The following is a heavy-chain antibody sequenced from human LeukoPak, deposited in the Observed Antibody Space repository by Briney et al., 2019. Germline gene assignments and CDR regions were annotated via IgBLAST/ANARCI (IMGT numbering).Heavy chain of an antibody. V-gene: IGHV3-23*01. J-gene: IGHJ4*02. CDR2: IRGSGGST. Sequence: GGSLRLSCAASGFTFSSYAMSWVRQAPGKGLEWVSAIRGSGGSTYYADSVKGRFTISRDNSKNTLHLQMNSLRAEDTAVYYCAKGIVNWGKYYFDYWGQGTLVTVSS. D-gene: IGHD7-27*01. CDR1: GFTFSSYA. CDR3: AKGIVNWGKYYFDY.